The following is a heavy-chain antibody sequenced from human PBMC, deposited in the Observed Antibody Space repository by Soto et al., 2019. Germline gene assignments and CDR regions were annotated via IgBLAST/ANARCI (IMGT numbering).Heavy chain of an antibody. CDR2: IIPIFGTA. D-gene: IGHD1-1*01. V-gene: IGHV1-69*12. CDR3: ARSWTNWDY. CDR1: GGTFSSYA. J-gene: IGHJ4*02. Sequence: QVQLVQSGAEVKKPGSSVKVSCKASGGTFSSYAISWVRQAPGQGLEWMGGIIPIFGTANYAQKVQGRVTITANESTSTAYMERSSLRSEDTAVYYCARSWTNWDYWGKGTLVTVSA.